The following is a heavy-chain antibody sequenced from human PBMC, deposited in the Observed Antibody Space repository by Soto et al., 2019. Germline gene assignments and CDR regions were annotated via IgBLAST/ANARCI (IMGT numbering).Heavy chain of an antibody. CDR2: VLPITGST. J-gene: IGHJ4*01. CDR1: GGLFSVFS. D-gene: IGHD5-12*01. V-gene: IGHV1-69*06. CDR3: ATIRVRGGPLRCED. Sequence: QVQLVQSGAEVKKPGSSVKVSCKTSGGLFSVFSFNWVRQAPGQGLEWMGGVLPITGSTDYAQKFQGRLTITADRSTSTIYMELSRITSDDTANYYCATIRVRGGPLRCEDGGQGTLISVSS.